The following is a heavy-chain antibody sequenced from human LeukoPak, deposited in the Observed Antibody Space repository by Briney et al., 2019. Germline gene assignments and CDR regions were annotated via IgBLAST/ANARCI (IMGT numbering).Heavy chain of an antibody. CDR1: GGSISSSNW. CDR3: ARLSVTMVRGVIINYYYYYMDV. Sequence: SETLSLTCAVSGGSISSSNWWSWVRQPPGKGLEWIGEINHSGSTNYNPSLKSRVTISVDTSKNQFSLKLSSVTAADTAVYYCARLSVTMVRGVIINYYYYYMDVWGKGTTVTVSS. D-gene: IGHD3-10*01. V-gene: IGHV4-4*02. J-gene: IGHJ6*03. CDR2: INHSGST.